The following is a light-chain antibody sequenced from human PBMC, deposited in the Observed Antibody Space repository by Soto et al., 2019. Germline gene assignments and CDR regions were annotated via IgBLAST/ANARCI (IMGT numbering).Light chain of an antibody. CDR3: STWDDSLNSWL. CDR1: TSNIGSNT. Sequence: QSVLTQPPSTSGTPGQSVTISCSGSTSNIGSNTVNWYQHLTGTAPKLLIHSDNQRPSGVPDRFSGSKSGASASLAISGLQSEDEADYYCSTWDDSLNSWLFGGGTQLTVL. V-gene: IGLV1-44*01. CDR2: SDN. J-gene: IGLJ3*02.